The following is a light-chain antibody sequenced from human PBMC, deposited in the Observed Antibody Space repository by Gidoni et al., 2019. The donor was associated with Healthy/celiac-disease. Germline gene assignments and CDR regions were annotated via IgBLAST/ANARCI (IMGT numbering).Light chain of an antibody. J-gene: IGLJ2*01. V-gene: IGLV2-14*03. Sequence: QSALTQPASVSGSPGHSITTSCTVTSSDVVGYNYVSWYQQHPGKDPNLMIYDVSNRPSGVSNRFSGSKSGNTASLTISGLQAEDEAEYYCSSYTSSSTLVFGGGTKLTVL. CDR3: SSYTSSSTLV. CDR2: DVS. CDR1: SSDVVGYNY.